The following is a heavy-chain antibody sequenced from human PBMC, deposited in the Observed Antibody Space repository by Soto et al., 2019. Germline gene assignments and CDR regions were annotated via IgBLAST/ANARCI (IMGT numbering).Heavy chain of an antibody. J-gene: IGHJ2*01. V-gene: IGHV1-18*01. CDR3: ARVPPAVGRTATWYFDL. Sequence: QVQLVQSGTEVKNPGASVKVYCKAFGYTFSSYHFSWVRQAPGQGLEWRGWVSTYNGNTNYAEKFQGGVTMTTDTSTRTAYMELRSRGSDATAVYYCARVPPAVGRTATWYFDLWGRGTLVPVSS. CDR2: VSTYNGNT. D-gene: IGHD1-26*01. CDR1: GYTFSSYH.